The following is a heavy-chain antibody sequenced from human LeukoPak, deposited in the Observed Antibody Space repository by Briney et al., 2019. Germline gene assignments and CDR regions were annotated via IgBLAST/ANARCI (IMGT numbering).Heavy chain of an antibody. D-gene: IGHD3-22*01. Sequence: PSETLSLTCTVSGGSISSYYWSWIRQPPGKGPEWIGYIYYSGSTNYNPSLKSRVTISVDTSKNQFSLKLSSVTAADTAVYYCARHRGYYDSSPFDYWGQGTLVTVSS. CDR3: ARHRGYYDSSPFDY. V-gene: IGHV4-59*08. CDR2: IYYSGST. CDR1: GGSISSYY. J-gene: IGHJ4*02.